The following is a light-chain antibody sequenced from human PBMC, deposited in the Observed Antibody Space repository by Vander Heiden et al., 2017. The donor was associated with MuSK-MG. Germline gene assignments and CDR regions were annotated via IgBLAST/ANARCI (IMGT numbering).Light chain of an antibody. CDR1: KLGGKY. J-gene: IGLJ2*01. V-gene: IGLV3-1*01. CDR2: HDS. CDR3: QAGDSNTYVV. Sequence: SFDLTQPPLVSVSPGQTASIPCSGDKLGGKYVCWYQQKPGQSPVLVVHHDSKRSSGISERFSDSNAGNTATLTISGTQAMDEDEYYCQAGDSNTYVVFGGGTKLTVL.